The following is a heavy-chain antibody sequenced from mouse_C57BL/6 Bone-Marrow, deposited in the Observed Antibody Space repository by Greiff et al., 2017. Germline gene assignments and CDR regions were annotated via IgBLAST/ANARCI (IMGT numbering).Heavy chain of an antibody. CDR1: GYTFTSYW. Sequence: QFQLQQPGTELVKPGASVKLSCKASGYTFTSYWMHWVKQRPGQGLEWIGNINPSNGGTNYNEKFKSKATLTVDKSSSTAYMQLSSLTSEDSAVYYCARKGSNYAYFDYWGQGTTLTVSS. V-gene: IGHV1-53*01. CDR2: INPSNGGT. D-gene: IGHD2-5*01. CDR3: ARKGSNYAYFDY. J-gene: IGHJ2*01.